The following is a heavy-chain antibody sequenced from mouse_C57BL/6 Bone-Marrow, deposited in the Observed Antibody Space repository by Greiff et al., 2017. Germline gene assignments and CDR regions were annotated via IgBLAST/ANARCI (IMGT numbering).Heavy chain of an antibody. V-gene: IGHV3-6*01. J-gene: IGHJ4*01. D-gene: IGHD2-4*01. Sequence: VQLQQSGPGLVKPSQSLSLTCSVTGYSITCGYYWNWIRPLPGNKLEWMGYISYDGSNNYTPSLKKRISITRDTPKHQLFRKLNSVTSEDTATYYCAREPRSTMITTRGAYYAMDYWGQGTSVTVSS. CDR3: AREPRSTMITTRGAYYAMDY. CDR1: GYSITCGYY. CDR2: ISYDGSN.